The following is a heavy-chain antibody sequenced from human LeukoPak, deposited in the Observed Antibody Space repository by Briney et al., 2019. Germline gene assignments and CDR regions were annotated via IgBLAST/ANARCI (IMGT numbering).Heavy chain of an antibody. D-gene: IGHD3-22*01. Sequence: GGSLRLSCAASGFTFSSYAMSWVRQAPGKGLEWVSAISGSGGSTYYADSVKGRFTISRDNSKNTLYLQMNSLRAEDTAVYYCAKSVYDSSGYYYQEVVDYWGQGTLVTVSS. CDR1: GFTFSSYA. J-gene: IGHJ4*02. V-gene: IGHV3-23*01. CDR2: ISGSGGST. CDR3: AKSVYDSSGYYYQEVVDY.